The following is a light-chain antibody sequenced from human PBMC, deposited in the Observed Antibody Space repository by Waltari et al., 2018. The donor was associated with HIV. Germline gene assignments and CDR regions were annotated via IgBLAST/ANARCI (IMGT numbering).Light chain of an antibody. CDR3: QVWDANTDVV. Sequence: SYVLTQPPSVSVAPGKTATLTCEGSDIGTRSVHWYRQKPGQAPVLVIYYDGERPSGIAERCSGSNSGNTATLTISRVGVGDEADYYCQVWDANTDVVFGTGTKLTVL. CDR2: YDG. V-gene: IGLV3-21*04. J-gene: IGLJ2*01. CDR1: DIGTRS.